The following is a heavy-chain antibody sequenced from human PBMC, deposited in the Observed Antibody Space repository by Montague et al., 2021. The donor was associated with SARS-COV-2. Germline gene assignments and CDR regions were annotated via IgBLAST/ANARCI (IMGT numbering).Heavy chain of an antibody. D-gene: IGHD2-15*01. V-gene: IGHV3-21*01. Sequence: SLRLSCAASGFTFSSYSMNWVRQAPGKGLEWVSSISSSSSYIYYADSVKGRFTISRDNAKNSLYLEMNSPRAEETAEYYCARGGLRDCSGGSFRTKDGMDIWGQGTTVTVSS. J-gene: IGHJ6*02. CDR1: GFTFSSYS. CDR3: ARGGLRDCSGGSFRTKDGMDI. CDR2: ISSSSSYI.